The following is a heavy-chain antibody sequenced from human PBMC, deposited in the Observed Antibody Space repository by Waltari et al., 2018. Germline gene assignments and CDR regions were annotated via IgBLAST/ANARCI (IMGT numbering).Heavy chain of an antibody. Sequence: QITLKESGPTLVKPTQTLTLTCIFFGFSIATGGEAVGWIRQPPGKALEWLAIIYWTDEERYSPSLRSRLTITKDTSRNQVVLTVTNMDPVDTATYFCAHYKARDAFDIWGPGTMVTISS. J-gene: IGHJ3*02. V-gene: IGHV2-5*01. D-gene: IGHD1-20*01. CDR2: IYWTDEE. CDR1: GFSIATGGEA. CDR3: AHYKARDAFDI.